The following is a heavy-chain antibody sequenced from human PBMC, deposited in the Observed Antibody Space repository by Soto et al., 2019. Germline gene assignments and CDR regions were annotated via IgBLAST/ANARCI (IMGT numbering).Heavy chain of an antibody. V-gene: IGHV1-3*01. J-gene: IGHJ6*03. CDR2: INAGNGNT. CDR3: ASSLAAAKNYYYYMDV. D-gene: IGHD6-13*01. CDR1: GYTFTSYA. Sequence: QVQLVQSGAEVKKPGASVKVSCKASGYTFTSYAMHWVRQAPGQRLEWMGWINAGNGNTKYSQKFQGRVTITRDTSANTAYMELSSLRSEDTAVYYCASSLAAAKNYYYYMDVWGKGTTVTVSS.